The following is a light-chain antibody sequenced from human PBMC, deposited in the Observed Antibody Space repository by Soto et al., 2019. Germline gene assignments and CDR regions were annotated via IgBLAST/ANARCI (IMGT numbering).Light chain of an antibody. CDR3: QQYNNWPIT. J-gene: IGKJ5*01. CDR1: QSVSSN. V-gene: IGKV3D-15*01. CDR2: GAS. Sequence: IVMTQSPATLSVSPGERATLSCRASQSVSSNLAWHQQKPGQAPRLLIYGASTRATGIPARFSGSGSGTEFTLTISSLQSEDFAVYYCQQYNNWPITFGQGTRLEI.